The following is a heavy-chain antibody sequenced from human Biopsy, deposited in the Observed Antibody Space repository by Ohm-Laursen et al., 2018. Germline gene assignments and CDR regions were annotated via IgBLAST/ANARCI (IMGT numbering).Heavy chain of an antibody. Sequence: SLRLSCSAAGFTFRTYGMHWVRLAPGKGLEWVAVISYDQITKHYADSVRGRFTISRDNSKNTLYLQVNSLRAEDTAVYYCAKDLSVYNYYGIDVWGQGTTVTVSS. D-gene: IGHD5/OR15-5a*01. J-gene: IGHJ6*02. CDR3: AKDLSVYNYYGIDV. V-gene: IGHV3-30*18. CDR2: ISYDQITK. CDR1: GFTFRTYG.